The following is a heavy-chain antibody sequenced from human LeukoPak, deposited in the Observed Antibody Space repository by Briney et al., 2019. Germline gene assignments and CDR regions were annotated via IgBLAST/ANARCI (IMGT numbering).Heavy chain of an antibody. J-gene: IGHJ4*02. CDR2: IYYSGSA. Sequence: PSQTLSLTCTVSGGSISSGGYYWSWIRQHPGKGLEWIGYIYYSGSANYNPSLKSRVTISVDTSKNQFSLKLSSVTAADTAVYYCARSYGSGNYFDYWGQGTLVTVSS. CDR3: ARSYGSGNYFDY. D-gene: IGHD3-10*01. V-gene: IGHV4-61*08. CDR1: GGSISSGGYY.